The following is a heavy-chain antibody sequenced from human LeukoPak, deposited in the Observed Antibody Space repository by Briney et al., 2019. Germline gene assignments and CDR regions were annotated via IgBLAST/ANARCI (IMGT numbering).Heavy chain of an antibody. D-gene: IGHD1-26*01. V-gene: IGHV1-2*04. J-gene: IGHJ4*02. Sequence: ASVKVSCKASGYTSADYFIHWVRQAPGQGLEWMGRINPNTGGAEYAPKFQGWVTMTRDTSISTAYVEVSRLISDDTAVYYCARDLTSTSNWEFDHWGQGTLVIVSS. CDR1: GYTSADYF. CDR3: ARDLTSTSNWEFDH. CDR2: INPNTGGA.